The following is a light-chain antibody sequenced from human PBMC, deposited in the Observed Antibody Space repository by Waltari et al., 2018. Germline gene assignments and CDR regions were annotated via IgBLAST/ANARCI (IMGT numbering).Light chain of an antibody. J-gene: IGLJ2*01. CDR3: NGRDISGNHVL. CDR2: GQN. Sequence: SSELTQDPAVSVALGQTVRITCQGDTLRNYYATWYQQKPGQAPVLVIYGQNHRPSGIPDRFSGSNSGNTAPLTITGAQAEDEADYYCNGRDISGNHVLFGGGTKLTVL. CDR1: TLRNYY. V-gene: IGLV3-19*01.